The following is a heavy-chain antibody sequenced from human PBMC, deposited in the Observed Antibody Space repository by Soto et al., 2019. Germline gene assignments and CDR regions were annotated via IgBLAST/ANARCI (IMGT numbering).Heavy chain of an antibody. Sequence: EVQLVESGGGLVQPGGSPRLSCAASDFVFSNYEMSWVRQAPGKGLESIAYISSSGGIKYYADSVKGRFTILRDNSKNSLYLQMNSLKAEDTALYFCARGHYRSGWFDCWGQGTLVTVSS. J-gene: IGHJ4*02. D-gene: IGHD6-19*01. CDR1: DFVFSNYE. CDR2: ISSSGGIK. V-gene: IGHV3-48*03. CDR3: ARGHYRSGWFDC.